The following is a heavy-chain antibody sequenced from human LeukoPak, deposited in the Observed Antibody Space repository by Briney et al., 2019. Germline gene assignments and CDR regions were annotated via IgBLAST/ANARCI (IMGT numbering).Heavy chain of an antibody. CDR2: ISNDGGGT. CDR1: GFIFNNFG. CDR3: AKGSSGYFADL. D-gene: IGHD3-22*01. J-gene: IGHJ5*02. V-gene: IGHV3-23*01. Sequence: GGSLRLSCTASGFIFNNFGLMWVRQAPGKGLEWVSAISNDGGGTTYADFVQGRFTISRDNSKNTLFLQMNSLRAEDTALYYCAKGSSGYFADLWGQGTLVTVSS.